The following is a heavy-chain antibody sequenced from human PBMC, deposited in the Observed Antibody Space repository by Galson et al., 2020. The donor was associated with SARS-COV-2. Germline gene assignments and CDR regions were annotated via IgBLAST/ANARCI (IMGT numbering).Heavy chain of an antibody. CDR1: GYSISSAYY. CDR2: IYHSGST. CDR3: ARGLIGGVVIRVSYFDY. V-gene: IGHV4-38-2*02. J-gene: IGHJ4*02. Sequence: SETLSLTCTVSGYSISSAYYWGWIRQPPGKGLQWIGSIYHSGSTSYNPSLTSLVTISVDTSKNHFSLKLSSVTAADTAVYYGARGLIGGVVIRVSYFDYWGQGTLVTVSS. D-gene: IGHD3-22*01.